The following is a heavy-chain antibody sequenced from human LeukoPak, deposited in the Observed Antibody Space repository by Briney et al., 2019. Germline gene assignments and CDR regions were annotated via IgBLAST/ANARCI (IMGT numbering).Heavy chain of an antibody. CDR2: ISYDGSNK. D-gene: IGHD4-17*01. CDR1: GFTFSSYC. V-gene: IGHV3-30*18. Sequence: GGSLRLSCAASGFTFSSYCMHWVRQAPGKGLEWVAVISYDGSNKYYADSVKGRFTISRDNSKNTLYLQMNSLRAEDTAVYYCAKRDFYGDYEGSLDYWGQGTLVTVSS. J-gene: IGHJ4*02. CDR3: AKRDFYGDYEGSLDY.